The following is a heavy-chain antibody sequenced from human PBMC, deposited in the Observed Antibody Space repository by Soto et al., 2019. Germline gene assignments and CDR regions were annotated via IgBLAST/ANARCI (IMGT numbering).Heavy chain of an antibody. CDR2: ISYDGSNK. CDR3: ARDQGIVVDKGLDY. V-gene: IGHV3-30-3*01. Sequence: QVQLVESGGGVVQPGRSLRLSCAASGFTFSSYAMHWVRQAPGKGLEWVAVISYDGSNKYYADSVKGRFTISRDNSKNTLYLQMNSLRAEDTAVYYCARDQGIVVDKGLDYWCQVTLVTVSS. D-gene: IGHD3-22*01. CDR1: GFTFSSYA. J-gene: IGHJ4*02.